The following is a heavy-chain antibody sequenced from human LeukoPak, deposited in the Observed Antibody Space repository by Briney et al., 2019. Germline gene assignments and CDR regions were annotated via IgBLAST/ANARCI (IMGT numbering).Heavy chain of an antibody. V-gene: IGHV3-23*01. CDR1: GFTFSSYG. Sequence: GGSLRLSCAASGFTFSSYGMSWVRQAPGKGLEWVSAISGSGGSTYYADSVKGRFTISRDNSKNTLYLQMNSLRAEDTAVYYCAREGGYSGSYRDCYFDYWGQGTLVTVSS. D-gene: IGHD1-26*01. J-gene: IGHJ4*02. CDR2: ISGSGGST. CDR3: AREGGYSGSYRDCYFDY.